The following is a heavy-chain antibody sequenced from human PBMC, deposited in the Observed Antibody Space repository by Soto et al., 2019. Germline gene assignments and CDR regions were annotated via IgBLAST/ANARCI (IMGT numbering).Heavy chain of an antibody. J-gene: IGHJ4*02. Sequence: SETLSLTCAVSGYSITTGYYWGWVRRPPGKGLEWIGSVYHSGRTSYDPSLESRVTISVDTSKNQFSLRLSSVTAADTAVYYCARGVNYYDSSGFYPRDYWGQGILVTVSS. D-gene: IGHD3-22*01. CDR2: VYHSGRT. V-gene: IGHV4-38-2*01. CDR1: GYSITTGYY. CDR3: ARGVNYYDSSGFYPRDY.